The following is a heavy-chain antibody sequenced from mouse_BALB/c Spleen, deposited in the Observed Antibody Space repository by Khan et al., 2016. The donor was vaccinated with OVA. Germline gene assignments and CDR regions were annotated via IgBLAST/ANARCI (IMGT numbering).Heavy chain of an antibody. J-gene: IGHJ3*01. D-gene: IGHD1-1*01. V-gene: IGHV1-18*01. CDR2: INPYNGFT. CDR1: GYSFTDYT. CDR3: ARGNYYGSNSWFAY. Sequence: EVQLQQSRPELVKPGASMKTSCKASGYSFTDYTMNWVKQSHGKNLEWIGLINPYNGFTTYNQKFKGKATLTVHKSSSTAYMELLSLTSEDSAVYYCARGNYYGSNSWFAYWGQGTLVTVSA.